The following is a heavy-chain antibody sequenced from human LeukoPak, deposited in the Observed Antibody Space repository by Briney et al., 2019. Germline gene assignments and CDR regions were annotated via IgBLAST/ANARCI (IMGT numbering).Heavy chain of an antibody. D-gene: IGHD3-10*01. CDR2: ISYSGST. J-gene: IGHJ3*02. Sequence: PSETLSLTCTVSGGSISPYYWSWLRQPPGKGLEWIGYISYSGSTKNNPSLKSRVTISVDTYKNQFSLKLTSVTAADTAVYYCAKEGAESFPDAFDIWGPGTLITVSS. CDR1: GGSISPYY. V-gene: IGHV4-59*01. CDR3: AKEGAESFPDAFDI.